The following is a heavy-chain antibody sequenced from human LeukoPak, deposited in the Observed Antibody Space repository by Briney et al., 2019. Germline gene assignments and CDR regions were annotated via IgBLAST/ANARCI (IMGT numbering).Heavy chain of an antibody. CDR1: GGTFSSYA. CDR2: INPSGGST. CDR3: ARDKKQEMESKLDY. Sequence: EASVKVSCKASGGTFSSYATSWVRQAPGQGLEWMGIINPSGGSTSYAQKFQGRVTMTRDMSTSTVYMELSSLRSEDTAVYYCARDKKQEMESKLDYWGQGTLVTVSS. D-gene: IGHD5-24*01. J-gene: IGHJ4*02. V-gene: IGHV1-46*01.